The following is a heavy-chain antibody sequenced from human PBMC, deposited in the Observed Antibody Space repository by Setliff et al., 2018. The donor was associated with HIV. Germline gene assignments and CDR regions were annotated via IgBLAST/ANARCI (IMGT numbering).Heavy chain of an antibody. CDR2: IYPGDSDT. Sequence: GESLKISCKASGYRFTSYWIAWVRQMPGKGLEWMGIIYPGDSDTRYSPSFQGQVTISVDKSISTAYLQWNSLKASDTAIYYCARALYGSGTYYNSFDIWGQGTMVTVSS. CDR1: GYRFTSYW. D-gene: IGHD3-10*01. J-gene: IGHJ3*02. V-gene: IGHV5-51*01. CDR3: ARALYGSGTYYNSFDI.